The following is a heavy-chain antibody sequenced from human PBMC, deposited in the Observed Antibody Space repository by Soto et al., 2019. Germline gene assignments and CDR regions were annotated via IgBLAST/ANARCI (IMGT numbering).Heavy chain of an antibody. Sequence: QVQLVQSGAEVKKPGSSVKVSCKASGGTFSDYAFSWVRQAPGQGLEWLGGIMPIFGAADYAQKFQGRVTITADESTRAVYMEMRSLRSEDTAMYYCAIWLKEAGIGNYYYGMDVWGEGTTVTVSS. CDR2: IMPIFGAA. CDR3: AIWLKEAGIGNYYYGMDV. CDR1: GGTFSDYA. D-gene: IGHD6-19*01. V-gene: IGHV1-69*12. J-gene: IGHJ6*01.